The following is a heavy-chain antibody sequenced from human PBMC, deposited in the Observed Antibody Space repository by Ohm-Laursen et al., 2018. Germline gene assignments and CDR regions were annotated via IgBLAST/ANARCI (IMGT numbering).Heavy chain of an antibody. D-gene: IGHD3-22*01. CDR2: ITSGGTT. CDR3: ALHYYDSSGYFRFDY. Sequence: SLRLSCAATGFTFSNYGMSWVRQAPGKGLEWVLAITSGGTTYYADSVKGRFTISRDNSKNTLYLQMNSLRAEDTAVYYCALHYYDSSGYFRFDYWGQGTLVTVSS. CDR1: GFTFSNYG. V-gene: IGHV3-23*01. J-gene: IGHJ4*02.